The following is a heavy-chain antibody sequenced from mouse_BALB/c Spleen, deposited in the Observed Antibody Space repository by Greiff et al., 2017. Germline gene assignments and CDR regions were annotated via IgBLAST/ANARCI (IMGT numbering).Heavy chain of an antibody. V-gene: IGHV5-6-5*01. Sequence: EVKLVESGGGLVKPGGSLKLSCAASGFTFSSYAMSWVRQTPEKRLEWVASISSGGSTYYPDSVKGRFTISRDNARNILYLQMSSLRSEDTAMYYCARRDGNYLGSYAMDYWGQGTSVTVSA. CDR3: ARRDGNYLGSYAMDY. J-gene: IGHJ4*01. D-gene: IGHD2-1*01. CDR1: GFTFSSYA. CDR2: ISSGGST.